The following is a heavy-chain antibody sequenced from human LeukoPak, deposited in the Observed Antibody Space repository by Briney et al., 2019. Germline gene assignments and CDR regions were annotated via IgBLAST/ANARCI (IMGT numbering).Heavy chain of an antibody. CDR1: GFTFNTYA. Sequence: GGSLRLSCEASGFTFNTYAIYWVRQAPGKGLEWVSGICGSGGCTYYADSVKGRFTISRDNSKNTVYLQMNSLTADDTVVYYCAKTTVGYSSGRYPGWPADCWGQGTLVTVSS. J-gene: IGHJ4*02. CDR2: ICGSGGCT. V-gene: IGHV3-23*01. CDR3: AKTTVGYSSGRYPGWPADC. D-gene: IGHD6-19*01.